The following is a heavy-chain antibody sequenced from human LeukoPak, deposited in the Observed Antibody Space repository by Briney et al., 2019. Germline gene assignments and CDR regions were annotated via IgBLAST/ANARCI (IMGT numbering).Heavy chain of an antibody. J-gene: IGHJ4*02. CDR3: ARRAGGYSHPYDY. Sequence: GGSLRLSCAASGLTFRTYAMSWVRQAPGKGLEWVSSISDSGGYTFYADSVKGRFTISRDNSKNTVYLQMNSLRAEDTAVYYCARRAGGYSHPYDYWGQGVLVTVSS. V-gene: IGHV3-23*01. CDR2: ISDSGGYT. CDR1: GLTFRTYA. D-gene: IGHD4-23*01.